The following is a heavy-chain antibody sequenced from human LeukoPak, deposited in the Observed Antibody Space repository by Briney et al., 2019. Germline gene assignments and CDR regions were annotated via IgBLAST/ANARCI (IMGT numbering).Heavy chain of an antibody. CDR2: ISWNSGSL. J-gene: IGHJ5*02. CDR1: GFTFDDYA. CDR3: ARVLRGYCSSTSCLMVPGAFDP. V-gene: IGHV3-9*01. Sequence: PGGSLRLSCAASGFTFDDYAMHWVRQAPGKGLEWVSGISWNSGSLGYADSVKGRFTISRDNAKNTLYLQMNSLRAEDTAVYYCARVLRGYCSSTSCLMVPGAFDPWGQGTLVTVSS. D-gene: IGHD2-2*01.